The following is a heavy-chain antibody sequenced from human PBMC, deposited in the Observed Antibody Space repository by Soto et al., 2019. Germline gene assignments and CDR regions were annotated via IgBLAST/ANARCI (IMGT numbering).Heavy chain of an antibody. CDR3: ARVLGATKLWDDY. D-gene: IGHD1-26*01. V-gene: IGHV1-2*02. CDR1: GYTFTGYY. CDR2: INPNSGGT. Sequence: ASVKVCCEASGYTFTGYYMHWVRQAPGQGLEWMGWINPNSGGTNYAQKFQGRVTMTRDTSISTAYMELSRLRSDDTAVYYCARVLGATKLWDDYWGQGTLVTVSS. J-gene: IGHJ4*02.